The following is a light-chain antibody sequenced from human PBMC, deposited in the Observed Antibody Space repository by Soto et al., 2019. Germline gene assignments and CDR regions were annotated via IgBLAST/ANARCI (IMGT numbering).Light chain of an antibody. CDR2: DVS. Sequence: QSVLTQPASVSGSPGQSITISCTGTSSDVGRYNYVSWYQQHPGKAPKLTIYDVSNRPSGVSSRFSGSKSGNTASLTISGLQAEDEADYYCSSFTSSSTSVFGTGTKVTVL. CDR1: SSDVGRYNY. CDR3: SSFTSSSTSV. V-gene: IGLV2-14*01. J-gene: IGLJ1*01.